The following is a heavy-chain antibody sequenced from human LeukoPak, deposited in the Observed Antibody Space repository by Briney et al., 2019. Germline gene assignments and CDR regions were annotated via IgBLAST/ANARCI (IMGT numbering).Heavy chain of an antibody. CDR2: INPRGST. J-gene: IGHJ4*02. CDR3: ARRRLGYYSDY. V-gene: IGHV4-34*01. D-gene: IGHD5-24*01. CDR1: GGSFSGYY. Sequence: SETLSLTCGVYGGSFSGYYWSWIRQPPGKGLEWIGEINPRGSTNYNPSLKSRVTLSADTSKNQFSLTLNSVTAADTAVYYCARRRLGYYSDYWGQGTLVTVSS.